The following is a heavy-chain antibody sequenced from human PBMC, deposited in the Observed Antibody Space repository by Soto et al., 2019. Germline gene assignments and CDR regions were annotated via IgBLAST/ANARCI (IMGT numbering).Heavy chain of an antibody. CDR2: ITGTAATT. J-gene: IGHJ4*02. Sequence: GGSLRLSCAASGFTFSGSAMHWVRQAPGKGLEWVSSITGTAATTYYADSIQGRFTISRDNSKNTLYLQMNRLRAEDSAIYYCEKKVVLYCRLSLRTVFGVLVGAFDYWGQGTLVTVSS. CDR1: GFTFSGSA. V-gene: IGHV3-23*01. CDR3: EKKVVLYCRLSLRTVFGVLVGAFDY. D-gene: IGHD3-3*01.